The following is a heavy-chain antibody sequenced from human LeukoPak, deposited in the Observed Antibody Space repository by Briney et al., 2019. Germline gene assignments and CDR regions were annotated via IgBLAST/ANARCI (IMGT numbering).Heavy chain of an antibody. CDR3: SASKQLWLRGLFDY. J-gene: IGHJ4*02. Sequence: SETLSLTCSVSGDSISTYYWSWIRQTPGKALEWIGYVYYSGSTDYNPSLKSRVTISVDASKNQFSLNLNSVTAADTAVYYRSASKQLWLRGLFDYWGLGTLVTVSS. CDR1: GDSISTYY. V-gene: IGHV4-59*01. D-gene: IGHD3-16*01. CDR2: VYYSGST.